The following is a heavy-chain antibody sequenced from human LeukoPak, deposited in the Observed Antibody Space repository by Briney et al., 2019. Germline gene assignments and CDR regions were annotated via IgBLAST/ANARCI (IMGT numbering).Heavy chain of an antibody. CDR2: ISWNSGSI. V-gene: IGHV3-9*01. D-gene: IGHD3-10*01. Sequence: PGRSLRLSCAASGFTFDDYAMHWVRQAPGKGLEWVSGISWNSGSIGYADSVKGRFTISRDNAKNSLYLQMNSLRAEDTALYYCAKGNMVRGVILSPEWFDPWGQGTLVTVSS. CDR1: GFTFDDYA. CDR3: AKGNMVRGVILSPEWFDP. J-gene: IGHJ5*02.